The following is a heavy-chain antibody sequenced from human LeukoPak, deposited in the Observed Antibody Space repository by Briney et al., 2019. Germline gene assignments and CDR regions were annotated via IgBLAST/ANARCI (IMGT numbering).Heavy chain of an antibody. CDR2: IYSSGST. Sequence: PSETLSLTCAVYGGSFSGSYWSWIRQPAGKGLEWIGRIYSSGSTNYNPSLKSRVTMSVDTSKNQVSLKLNSVTAADTAVYYCARGFCSGGSCYLFDSWGQGTLVTVSS. CDR3: ARGFCSGGSCYLFDS. V-gene: IGHV4-59*10. CDR1: GGSFSGSY. J-gene: IGHJ4*02. D-gene: IGHD2-15*01.